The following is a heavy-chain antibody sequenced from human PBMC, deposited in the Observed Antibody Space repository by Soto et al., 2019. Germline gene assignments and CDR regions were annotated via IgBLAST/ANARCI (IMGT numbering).Heavy chain of an antibody. CDR2: IYYSGST. D-gene: IGHD3-22*01. J-gene: IGHJ4*02. Sequence: SETLSLSCTVSGGSISSGDYYWRWLRQPPRNGLEWIGYIYYSGSTYYNPSLKSRATITVATSATQLPPKLSSGTAADTAVYYCARVPKGDKLVCDISGYYYGLSNSWSQGTLVT. V-gene: IGHV4-30-4*01. CDR1: GGSISSGDYY. CDR3: ARVPKGDKLVCDISGYYYGLSNS.